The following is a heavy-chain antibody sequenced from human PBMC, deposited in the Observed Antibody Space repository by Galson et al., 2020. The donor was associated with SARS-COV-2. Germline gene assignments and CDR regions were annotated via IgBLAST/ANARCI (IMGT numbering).Heavy chain of an antibody. CDR2: ISYDGSNK. J-gene: IGHJ4*02. D-gene: IGHD5-12*01. V-gene: IGHV3-30*04. Sequence: GGSLRLSCAASGFTFSSYAMHWVRQAPGKGLEWVAVISYDGSNKYYADSVKGRFTISRDNSKNTLYLQMNSLRAEDTAVYYCARDLRLRPYWGQGTLVTVSS. CDR1: GFTFSSYA. CDR3: ARDLRLRPY.